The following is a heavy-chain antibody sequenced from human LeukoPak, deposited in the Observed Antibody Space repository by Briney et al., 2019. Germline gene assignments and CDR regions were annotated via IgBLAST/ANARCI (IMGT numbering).Heavy chain of an antibody. V-gene: IGHV3-23*01. CDR2: ISGSGGST. J-gene: IGHJ4*02. CDR3: AKSEYYYDSSGYSDFDC. Sequence: RGGSLRLSCAAAGFTFSSYAMSWVRQAPGKGLEWVSAISGSGGSTYYADSVKGRFTFSRDNSKNTLYLQMNSLRAEDTVVYYCAKSEYYYDSSGYSDFDCWGQGTLVTVSS. CDR1: GFTFSSYA. D-gene: IGHD3-22*01.